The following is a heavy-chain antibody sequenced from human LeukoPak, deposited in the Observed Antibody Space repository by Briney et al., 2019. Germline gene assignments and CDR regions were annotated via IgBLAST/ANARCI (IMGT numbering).Heavy chain of an antibody. V-gene: IGHV3-30*04. CDR1: GFTFSSYA. CDR3: ASTYYYGSGSLLGNTFDY. D-gene: IGHD3-10*01. J-gene: IGHJ4*02. Sequence: GRSLRLSCAASGFTFSSYAMHWARQAPGKGLEWVAVISYDGSNKYYADSVKGRFTISRDNSKNTLYLQMNSLRAEDTAVYYCASTYYYGSGSLLGNTFDYWGRGTLVTVSS. CDR2: ISYDGSNK.